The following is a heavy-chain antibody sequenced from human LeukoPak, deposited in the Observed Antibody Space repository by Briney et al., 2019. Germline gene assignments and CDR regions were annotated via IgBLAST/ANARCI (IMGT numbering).Heavy chain of an antibody. CDR3: ARDLLWFGELFYWFDP. D-gene: IGHD3-10*01. J-gene: IGHJ5*02. CDR1: GGTFSSYA. CDR2: IIPIFGTA. V-gene: IGHV1-69*06. Sequence: SVKVSCKASGGTFSSYAISWVRQAPGQGPEWMGGIIPIFGTANYAQKFQGRVTITADKSTSTAYMELSSLRSEDTAVYYCARDLLWFGELFYWFDPWGQGTLVTVSS.